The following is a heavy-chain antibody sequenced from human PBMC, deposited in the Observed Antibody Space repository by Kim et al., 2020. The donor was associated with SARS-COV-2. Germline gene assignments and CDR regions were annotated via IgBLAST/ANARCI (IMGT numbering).Heavy chain of an antibody. CDR3: AKEITMIVVAQSPCDP. CDR1: GFTFSSYA. CDR2: ISGSGGST. D-gene: IGHD3-22*01. V-gene: IGHV3-23*01. J-gene: IGHJ5*02. Sequence: GGSLRLSCAASGFTFSSYAMSWVRQPPGKGLEWVSAISGSGGSTYYADAVKVRFTISRNNSKNTRYLQMNSLAAEDTAVYYCAKEITMIVVAQSPCDPWGQETLVTVSS.